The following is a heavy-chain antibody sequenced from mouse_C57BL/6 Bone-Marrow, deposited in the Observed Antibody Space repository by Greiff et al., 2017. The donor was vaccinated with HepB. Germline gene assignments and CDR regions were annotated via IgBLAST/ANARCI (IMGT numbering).Heavy chain of an antibody. Sequence: VPLQQPGAELVKPGASVKLSCKASGYTFSSYWMQWVKQRPGQGLEWIGEIDPSDSYTNDNQKFKGKATFTVDTSSSPAYMQLSSLTSEDSAFYYCTTVTTVVGGYAMDYWGQGTSVTVSS. V-gene: IGHV1-50*01. CDR3: TTVTTVVGGYAMDY. CDR1: GYTFSSYW. CDR2: IDPSDSYT. D-gene: IGHD1-1*01. J-gene: IGHJ4*01.